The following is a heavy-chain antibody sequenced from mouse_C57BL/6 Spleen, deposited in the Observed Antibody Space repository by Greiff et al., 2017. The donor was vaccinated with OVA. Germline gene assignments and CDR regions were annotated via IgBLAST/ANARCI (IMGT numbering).Heavy chain of an antibody. D-gene: IGHD3-1*01. Sequence: DVQLVESGGGLVKPGGSLKLSCAASGFTFSSYAMTWVRQTPEKRLEWVATISDGGSYTYYPDNVKGRFTISRDNAKNNLYLQMRHLKSEDTAMDCWARDRGDLYYFDYWGQGTTLTVSS. V-gene: IGHV5-4*01. CDR2: ISDGGSYT. CDR1: GFTFSSYA. CDR3: ARDRGDLYYFDY. J-gene: IGHJ2*01.